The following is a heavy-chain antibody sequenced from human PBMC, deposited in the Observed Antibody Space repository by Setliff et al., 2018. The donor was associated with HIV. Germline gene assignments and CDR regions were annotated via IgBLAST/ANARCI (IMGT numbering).Heavy chain of an antibody. CDR3: ARGYPVSYYYYMDV. CDR2: IYYSGST. Sequence: SETLSLTCTVSGGSISSGGYYWSWIRQQPGKGLERIGYIYYSGSTYYNPSLKSRVTISVDTSKNQFSLKLSSVTAADTAVYYCARGYPVSYYYYMDVWGKGTTVTVSS. CDR1: GGSISSGGYY. V-gene: IGHV4-31*03. D-gene: IGHD3-16*02. J-gene: IGHJ6*03.